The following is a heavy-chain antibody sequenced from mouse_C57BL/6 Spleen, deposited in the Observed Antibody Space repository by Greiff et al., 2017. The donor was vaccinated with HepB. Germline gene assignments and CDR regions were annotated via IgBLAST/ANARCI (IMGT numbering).Heavy chain of an antibody. CDR3: TRDGGGYAMDY. CDR2: ISSGGDYI. Sequence: EVMLVESGEGLVKPGGSLKLSCAASGFTFSSYAMSWVRQTPEKRLEWVAYISSGGDYIYYADTVKGRFTISRDNARNTLYLQMSSLKSEDTAMYYCTRDGGGYAMDYWGQGTSVTVSS. J-gene: IGHJ4*01. D-gene: IGHD2-3*01. V-gene: IGHV5-9-1*02. CDR1: GFTFSSYA.